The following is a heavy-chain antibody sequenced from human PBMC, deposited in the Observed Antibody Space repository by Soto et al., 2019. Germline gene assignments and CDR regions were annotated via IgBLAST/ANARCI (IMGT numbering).Heavy chain of an antibody. J-gene: IGHJ4*02. CDR1: GFTFSSYA. CDR3: ASPPVSMGDDY. Sequence: GGSLRLSCAASGFTFSSYAMHWVRQAPGKGLEWVAVISYDGSNKYYADSVKGRFTISRDNSKNTLYLQMNSLRAEDTAVYYCASPPVSMGDDYWGQGTLVTVSS. V-gene: IGHV3-30-3*01. CDR2: ISYDGSNK. D-gene: IGHD3-16*01.